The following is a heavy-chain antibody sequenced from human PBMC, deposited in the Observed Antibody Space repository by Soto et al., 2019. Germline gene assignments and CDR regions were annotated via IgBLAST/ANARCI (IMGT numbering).Heavy chain of an antibody. Sequence: PGGSLRLSCSASGFTFSSFAMQCVRQVPGKGLEWVAVISSEGSNKFYADSVKGRFTVSRDNSKNTLYLQMSSLRADDTAVYSCAKDVGKSGTFDYWGQGTLVTVSS. CDR2: ISSEGSNK. D-gene: IGHD2-15*01. CDR3: AKDVGKSGTFDY. V-gene: IGHV3-30*18. CDR1: GFTFSSFA. J-gene: IGHJ4*02.